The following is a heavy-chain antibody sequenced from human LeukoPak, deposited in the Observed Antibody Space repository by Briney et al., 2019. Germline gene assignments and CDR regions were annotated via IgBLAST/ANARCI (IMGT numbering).Heavy chain of an antibody. CDR1: GYTFTSYD. D-gene: IGHD1-1*01. V-gene: IGHV1-8*01. J-gene: IGHJ6*02. CDR2: MNPNSGNT. Sequence: GASVNVSCKASGYTFTSYDINWVRQATGQGLEWMGWMNPNSGNTGYAQKFQGRVTMTRNTSISTAYMELSSLRSEDTAVYYCARDSDGTTPAYYYYGMDVWGQGTTVTVSS. CDR3: ARDSDGTTPAYYYYGMDV.